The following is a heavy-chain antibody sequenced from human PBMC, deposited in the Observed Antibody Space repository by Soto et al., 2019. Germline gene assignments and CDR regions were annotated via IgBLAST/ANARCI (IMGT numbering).Heavy chain of an antibody. D-gene: IGHD4-17*01. J-gene: IGHJ6*03. CDR1: GFTFSSYS. V-gene: IGHV3-21*01. Sequence: KAGGSLRLSCAASGFTFSSYSMNWVRQAPGKGLEWVSSISSSSSYIYYADSVKGRFTISRDNAKNSLYLQMNSLRAEDTAVYYCARDPLFDYGDFHYMDVWGKGTTVTVSS. CDR3: ARDPLFDYGDFHYMDV. CDR2: ISSSSSYI.